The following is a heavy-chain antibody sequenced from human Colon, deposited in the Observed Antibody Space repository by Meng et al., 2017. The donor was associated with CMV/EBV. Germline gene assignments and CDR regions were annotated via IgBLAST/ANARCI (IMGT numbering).Heavy chain of an antibody. CDR1: GYTFTRYE. CDR3: ARDIASTGTGGPDY. V-gene: IGHV1-18*01. D-gene: IGHD6-13*01. J-gene: IGHJ4*02. CDR2: IKTNNGKT. Sequence: KASGYTFTRYESSWVRQDHGQGLEWMGWIKTNNGKTNNAQNLQSRVTMTTDTSSTTAYMELRSLISDDTAVYYCARDIASTGTGGPDYWGQGTLVTVSS.